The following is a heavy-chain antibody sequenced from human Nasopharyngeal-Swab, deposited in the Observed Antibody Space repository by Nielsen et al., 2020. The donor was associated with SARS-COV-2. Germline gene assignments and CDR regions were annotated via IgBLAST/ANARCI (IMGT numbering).Heavy chain of an antibody. J-gene: IGHJ3*02. CDR3: ARATEIEAFDI. D-gene: IGHD5-24*01. V-gene: IGHV4-31*03. CDR1: GGSISSGGYY. CDR2: IYYSGST. Sequence: SETLSLSCTVSGGSISSGGYYWSWIRQHPGKGLEWIGYIYYSGSTYYNPSLKSRVTISVDTSKNQFSLKLSSVTAADTAVYYCARATEIEAFDIWGQGTMVTVSS.